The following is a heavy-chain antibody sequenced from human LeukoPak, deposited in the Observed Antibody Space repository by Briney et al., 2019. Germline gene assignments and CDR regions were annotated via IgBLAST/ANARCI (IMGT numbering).Heavy chain of an antibody. CDR1: GGSISSNSYY. Sequence: PSQTLSLTCTVSGGSISSNSYYWSWIRQPPGKGLEWIGEINHSGSTNYNPSLKSRVTISVDTSKNQFSLKLNSVTAAETAVYYCARGGDFPIFGDAFDIWGQGTMVTVSS. J-gene: IGHJ3*02. CDR2: INHSGST. V-gene: IGHV4-39*07. D-gene: IGHD3-3*01. CDR3: ARGGDFPIFGDAFDI.